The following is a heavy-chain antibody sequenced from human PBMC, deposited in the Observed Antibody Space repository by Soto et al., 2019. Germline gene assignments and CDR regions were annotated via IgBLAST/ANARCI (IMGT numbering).Heavy chain of an antibody. CDR1: GFTFRSYA. Sequence: EVRLLESGGGLVQPGGSLRLSCAASGFTFRSYAMSWVRQAPGKGLEWVSAISGSGGSTYYADSVKGRFTISRDNSKNTLYLQVNSLRAEDTAVYYCAKGIYSGYGPFDYWGQGTLVSVSS. D-gene: IGHD5-12*01. CDR3: AKGIYSGYGPFDY. CDR2: ISGSGGST. J-gene: IGHJ4*02. V-gene: IGHV3-23*01.